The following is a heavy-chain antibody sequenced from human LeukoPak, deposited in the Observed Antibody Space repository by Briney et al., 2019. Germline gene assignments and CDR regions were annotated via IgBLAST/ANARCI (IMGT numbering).Heavy chain of an antibody. D-gene: IGHD3-3*02. Sequence: GASVEVSCKASGGTFSSYAISWVRQAPGQGLEWMGGIIPIFGTANYAQKFQGRVTITADESTSTAYMELSSLRSEDTAVYYCARGSRALREEMDYWGQGTLVTVSS. CDR3: ARGSRALREEMDY. CDR1: GGTFSSYA. J-gene: IGHJ4*02. V-gene: IGHV1-69*13. CDR2: IIPIFGTA.